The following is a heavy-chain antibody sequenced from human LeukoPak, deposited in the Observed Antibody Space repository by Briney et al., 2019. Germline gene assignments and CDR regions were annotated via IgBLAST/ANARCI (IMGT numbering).Heavy chain of an antibody. CDR2: IWYDGSNK. D-gene: IGHD5-12*01. V-gene: IGHV3-33*06. Sequence: GRSLRLSCAASGFTFSSYGMHWVRQAPGKGLEWVAVIWYDGSNKYYADSVKGRFTISRDNSKNTLYPQMNSLRAEDTVVYYCAKDLSGYSGYDYNYWGQGTLVTVSS. CDR3: AKDLSGYSGYDYNY. J-gene: IGHJ4*02. CDR1: GFTFSSYG.